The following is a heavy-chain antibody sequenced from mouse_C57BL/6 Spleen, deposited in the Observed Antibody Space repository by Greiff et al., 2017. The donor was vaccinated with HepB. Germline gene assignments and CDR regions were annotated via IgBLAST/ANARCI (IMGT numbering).Heavy chain of an antibody. CDR2: INPSTGGT. D-gene: IGHD1-1*01. V-gene: IGHV1-42*01. CDR3: ARYGSSY. CDR1: GYSFTGYY. Sequence: EVQLQESGPELVKPGASVKISCKASGYSFTGYYMNWVKQSPEKSLEWIGKINPSTGGTTYNQKFKAKATLTVDKSSSTAYMQLKSLTSEDSAVYYCARYGSSYWGQGTTLTVSS. J-gene: IGHJ2*01.